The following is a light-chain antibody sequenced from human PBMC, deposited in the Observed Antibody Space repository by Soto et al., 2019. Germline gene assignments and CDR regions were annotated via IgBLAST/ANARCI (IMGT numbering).Light chain of an antibody. CDR2: GNT. J-gene: IGLJ1*01. V-gene: IGLV1-40*01. CDR1: SSNIGSTYD. Sequence: SVLTRPPPVSGAPGQRVTISCPGSSSNIGSTYDVQWYQQLPGTAPKLLTHGNTNRPSGVPDRFSGSKSGTSASLAITGLQADDEADYYCQSYDDSLSVHYVFGTGTKVTVL. CDR3: QSYDDSLSVHYV.